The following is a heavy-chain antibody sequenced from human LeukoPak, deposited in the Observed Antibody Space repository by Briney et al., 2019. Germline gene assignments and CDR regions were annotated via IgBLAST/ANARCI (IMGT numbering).Heavy chain of an antibody. Sequence: GGSLRLSCAASGFTFSSYAMSWVRQAPGKGLEWVSAISSSGGSTYYADSVKGRFTISRDNSKNTLYLQMNSLRAEDTAVYYCAKVGYCSSTSCYKFDYWGQGTLVTVSS. CDR2: ISSSGGST. J-gene: IGHJ4*02. V-gene: IGHV3-23*01. CDR3: AKVGYCSSTSCYKFDY. D-gene: IGHD2-2*02. CDR1: GFTFSSYA.